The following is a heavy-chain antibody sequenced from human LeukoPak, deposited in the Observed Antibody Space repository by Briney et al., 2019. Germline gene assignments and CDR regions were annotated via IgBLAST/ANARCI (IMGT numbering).Heavy chain of an antibody. D-gene: IGHD2-2*01. J-gene: IGHJ3*01. CDR2: ISASGTGP. CDR1: GFTFSSYE. V-gene: IGHV3-48*03. CDR3: AREEYYHLNTGSHDSFDL. Sequence: GGSLRLSCVASGFTFSSYEMNWVGQAPPQGLDWISYISASGTGPHYADSVKGRFTVSRDNAKNSVYLQVIIPRAEDTAFYYCAREEYYHLNTGSHDSFDLWGQGTMVTVSS.